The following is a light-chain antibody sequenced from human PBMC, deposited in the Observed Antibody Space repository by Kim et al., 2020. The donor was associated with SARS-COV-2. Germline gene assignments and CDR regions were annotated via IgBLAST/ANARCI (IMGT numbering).Light chain of an antibody. CDR3: QQRSNWPIT. CDR2: DAS. V-gene: IGKV3-11*01. CDR1: QSVSSY. J-gene: IGKJ5*01. Sequence: TPGESATLSCRASQSVSSYLAWYQQKPGQAPRLLIYDASNRATGIPARFSGSGSGTDFTLTISSLEPEDFAVYYCQQRSNWPITFGQGTRLEIK.